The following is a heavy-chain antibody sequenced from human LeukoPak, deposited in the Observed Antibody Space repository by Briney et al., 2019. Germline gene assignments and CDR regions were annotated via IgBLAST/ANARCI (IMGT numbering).Heavy chain of an antibody. D-gene: IGHD6-13*01. Sequence: ASVKVSCKASGYTFTGYHIHWVRQAPGQGLEWMGRINPYSGDTNFAQKFQGRVTMTRDTSITTAYMDLSSLTPDDTAVYFCARDQGSLTKSWYTGYWGQGTQVTVSS. CDR1: GYTFTGYH. V-gene: IGHV1-2*06. CDR3: ARDQGSLTKSWYTGY. CDR2: INPYSGDT. J-gene: IGHJ4*02.